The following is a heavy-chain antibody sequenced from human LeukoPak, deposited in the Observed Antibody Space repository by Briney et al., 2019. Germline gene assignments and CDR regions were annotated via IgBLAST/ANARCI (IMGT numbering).Heavy chain of an antibody. CDR3: ARDRHSSGWYYYYYMDV. Sequence: SETLSLTCAVYGGSFSGYYWSWIRQPPGKGLEWIGKINHSGSTNYNPSLKSRVTISVDTSKNQFSLKLSSVTAADTAVYYCARDRHSSGWYYYYYMDVWGKGTTVTVSS. V-gene: IGHV4-34*01. J-gene: IGHJ6*03. CDR2: INHSGST. D-gene: IGHD6-19*01. CDR1: GGSFSGYY.